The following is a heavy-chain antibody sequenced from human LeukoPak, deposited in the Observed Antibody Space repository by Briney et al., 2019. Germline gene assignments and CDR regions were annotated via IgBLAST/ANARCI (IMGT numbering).Heavy chain of an antibody. CDR1: GFTFSSYS. V-gene: IGHV3-48*04. D-gene: IGHD1-26*01. J-gene: IGHJ4*02. CDR2: ISSSSSTI. CDR3: ARDFFGGSYFGDY. Sequence: PGGSLRLSCAASGFTFSSYSMNWVRQAPGKGVEWVSYISSSSSTIYYADSVKGRFTISRDNAKNSLYLQMNSLRAEDTAVYYCARDFFGGSYFGDYWGQGTLVTVSS.